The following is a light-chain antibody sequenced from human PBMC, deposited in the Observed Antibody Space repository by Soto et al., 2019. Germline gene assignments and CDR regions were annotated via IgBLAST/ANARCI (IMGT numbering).Light chain of an antibody. CDR3: QQYGSSQT. J-gene: IGKJ1*01. CDR2: GAS. V-gene: IGKV3-20*01. CDR1: QSGSSSY. Sequence: ASQSGSSSYFAWFQQKPGQAPRLLIYGASSRATGIPDRCSGSGSGTDFTVTISRLEAEDFAVYCMQQYGSSQTFGQGTKVDIK.